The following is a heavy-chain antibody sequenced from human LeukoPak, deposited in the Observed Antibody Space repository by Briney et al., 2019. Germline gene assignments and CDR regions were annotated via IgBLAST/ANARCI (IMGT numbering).Heavy chain of an antibody. CDR2: IKPDGSED. J-gene: IGHJ4*02. D-gene: IGHD3-22*01. CDR1: EFTFSSYW. Sequence: GGPLRLSCAGSEFTFSSYWVSWVRPAPGKGLEWVAYIKPDGSEDYYVDSVKGRFTISRDNAESSLYLQMNSLRVEDTAVYYCTRGDSASKIDYWGQGTLVTVSS. CDR3: TRGDSASKIDY. V-gene: IGHV3-7*01.